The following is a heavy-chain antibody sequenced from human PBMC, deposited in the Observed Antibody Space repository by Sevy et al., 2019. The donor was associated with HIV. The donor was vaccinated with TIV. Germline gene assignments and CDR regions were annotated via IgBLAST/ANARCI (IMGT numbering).Heavy chain of an antibody. Sequence: GESLKISCRGSGYSFTSYWIGWVRQMPGKGLEWMGIIYPGDSDTRYSPSFQGQVTISADKSISTAYLQWTSLKASDTAMYYCARHVPSFYYDSSGYYYLKWFDPWGQGTLVTVSS. V-gene: IGHV5-51*01. J-gene: IGHJ5*02. CDR2: IYPGDSDT. D-gene: IGHD3-22*01. CDR1: GYSFTSYW. CDR3: ARHVPSFYYDSSGYYYLKWFDP.